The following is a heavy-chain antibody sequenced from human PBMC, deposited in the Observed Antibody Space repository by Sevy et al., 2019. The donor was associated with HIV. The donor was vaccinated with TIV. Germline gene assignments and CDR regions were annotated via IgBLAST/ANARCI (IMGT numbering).Heavy chain of an antibody. D-gene: IGHD3-3*01. V-gene: IGHV1-24*01. CDR2: FEPEDGET. J-gene: IGHJ3*02. CDR1: GYTLTELS. Sequence: ASVKVSCKVSGYTLTELSMHWVRQAPGKGLEWMGGFEPEDGETIYAQKFQGRVTMTEDTSTDTAYMELSSLRSEDTAVYYCATVSVGFWGGYYKSAFDIWGQGTMVTVSS. CDR3: ATVSVGFWGGYYKSAFDI.